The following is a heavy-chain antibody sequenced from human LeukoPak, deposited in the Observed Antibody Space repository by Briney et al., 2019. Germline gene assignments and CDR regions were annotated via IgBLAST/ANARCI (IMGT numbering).Heavy chain of an antibody. D-gene: IGHD2-15*01. CDR1: GGSISSGDYY. J-gene: IGHJ4*02. Sequence: SETLSLTCTVSGGSISSGDYYWRWIRQPPGTGLEWIGYIYYSGSTYYKPSLKSRVTISVDTSKNQFSLKLSSVTAADTAVYYCARVPSGYCSGGSCSELDYWGQGTLVTVSS. CDR2: IYYSGST. V-gene: IGHV4-30-4*08. CDR3: ARVPSGYCSGGSCSELDY.